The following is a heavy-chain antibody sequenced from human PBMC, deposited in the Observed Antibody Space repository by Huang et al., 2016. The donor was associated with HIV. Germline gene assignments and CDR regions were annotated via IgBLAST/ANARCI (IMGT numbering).Heavy chain of an antibody. J-gene: IGHJ3*02. Sequence: VQLQQWGASLLKPSETLSITCAVSGGTFPGYFWGWVRPAPGKGLEWIAGIKHSGNTSYNPSLKSRVSMSVDVSNNQFSLSLKSVTAADTAVYFCVRCPGYYFEPSRYFDAFDIWGPGTMVTVS. CDR3: VRCPGYYFEPSRYFDAFDI. CDR1: GGTFPGYF. D-gene: IGHD3-22*01. CDR2: IKHSGNT. V-gene: IGHV4-34*02.